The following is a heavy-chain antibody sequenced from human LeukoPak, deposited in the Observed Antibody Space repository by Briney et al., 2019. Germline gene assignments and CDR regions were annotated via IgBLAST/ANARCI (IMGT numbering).Heavy chain of an antibody. CDR2: NSR. V-gene: IGHV3-38-3*01. CDR1: GFLISAND. D-gene: IGHD1-14*01. CDR3: RTGSLVFCDV. J-gene: IGHJ6*03. Sequence: PGGSPRLSCAVSGFLISANDKTWVRQAPGKGLEWVSCNSRHFADSRKGRFTISSDYSKNTLCLQMNCLRRGVRRIPVPRTGSLVFCDVWGKGTTVTVSS.